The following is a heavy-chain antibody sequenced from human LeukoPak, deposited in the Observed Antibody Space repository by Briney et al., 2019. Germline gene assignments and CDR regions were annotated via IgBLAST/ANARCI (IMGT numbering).Heavy chain of an antibody. J-gene: IGHJ1*01. CDR3: ARDLISSSWVYFQH. D-gene: IGHD6-13*01. Sequence: PSETLSLTCTVSGASISSYYWSWIRQPPGKGLEWIGYIYDSGSTNYNPSLKSRVTMSVDTSKNQFSLKLTSVTAADTAVYYCARDLISSSWVYFQHWGQGTLVTVSA. CDR1: GASISSYY. V-gene: IGHV4-59*01. CDR2: IYDSGST.